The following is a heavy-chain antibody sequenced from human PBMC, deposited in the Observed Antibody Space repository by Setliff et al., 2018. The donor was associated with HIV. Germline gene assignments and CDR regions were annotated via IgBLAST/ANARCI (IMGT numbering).Heavy chain of an antibody. J-gene: IGHJ6*03. CDR3: GRTMTYYYLCMDV. V-gene: IGHV4-39*01. CDR1: GDSISRGSYY. Sequence: SETLSLTCTVSGDSISRGSYYWGWIRQPPGKGLEWIGNILYGGSTYYNLSLKSRITMSVDTSKNRFSLELSSVTATDTAVYYCGRTMTYYYLCMDVWGNGTTVTVSS. CDR2: ILYGGST. D-gene: IGHD2-21*02.